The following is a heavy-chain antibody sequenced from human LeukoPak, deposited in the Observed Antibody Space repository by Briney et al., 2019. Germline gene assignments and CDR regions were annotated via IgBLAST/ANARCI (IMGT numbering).Heavy chain of an antibody. CDR2: IYPGDSDT. J-gene: IGHJ5*02. Sequence: GEFLKISCKGSGYSFTSYWIGWVRQMPGKGLEWMGIIYPGDSDTRYSPSFQGQVTVSADKSISTAYLQWSSLKASDTAMYYCAREVLRYFDWPKGFDPWGQGTLVTVSS. D-gene: IGHD3-9*01. CDR1: GYSFTSYW. V-gene: IGHV5-51*01. CDR3: AREVLRYFDWPKGFDP.